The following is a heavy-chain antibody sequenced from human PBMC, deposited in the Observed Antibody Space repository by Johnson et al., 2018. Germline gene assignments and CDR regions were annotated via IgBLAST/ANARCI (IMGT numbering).Heavy chain of an antibody. D-gene: IGHD6-6*01. CDR2: ISSSGSTI. J-gene: IGHJ1*01. CDR1: GFTFSSYG. Sequence: VQLVQSGGGVVQPGRSLRLSCAASGFTFSSYGMHWVRQAPGKGLEWVSYISSSGSTIYYADSVKGRFTIARDNAKNSLYLQMNSLRAEDTAVDYCERDFVLQHWGQGTLVTVSS. V-gene: IGHV3-48*04. CDR3: ERDFVLQH.